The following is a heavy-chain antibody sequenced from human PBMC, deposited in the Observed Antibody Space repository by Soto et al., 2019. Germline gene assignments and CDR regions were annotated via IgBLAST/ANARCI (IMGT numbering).Heavy chain of an antibody. D-gene: IGHD2-2*01. V-gene: IGHV1-18*01. CDR2: ISVYNGNT. CDR1: GYTFTSSG. Sequence: GASVKVSCKASGYTFTSSGISWVRQAPGQGLEWMGWISVYNGNTNYAQNFQGRVSMTTDTSTSTVYMELRNLRSDDTAVYYCARGVVVPAATGKTWFDPWGQRTLVTVSP. J-gene: IGHJ5*02. CDR3: ARGVVVPAATGKTWFDP.